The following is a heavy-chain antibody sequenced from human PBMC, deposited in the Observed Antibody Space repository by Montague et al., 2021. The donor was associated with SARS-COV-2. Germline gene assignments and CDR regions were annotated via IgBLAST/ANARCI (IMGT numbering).Heavy chain of an antibody. CDR2: IYYSGST. CDR1: GGSIGTTTYY. J-gene: IGHJ4*02. V-gene: IGHV4-39*01. Sequence: SETLSLTCTVSGGSIGTTTYYWGWIRQPPGKGLEWIGSIYYSGSTYYNSSLKSRVTISLDTSEKQFSLELRFVTAADTAVYYCETRGRGGIPGDYWGQGTLVTVSS. CDR3: ETRGRGGIPGDY. D-gene: IGHD3-10*01.